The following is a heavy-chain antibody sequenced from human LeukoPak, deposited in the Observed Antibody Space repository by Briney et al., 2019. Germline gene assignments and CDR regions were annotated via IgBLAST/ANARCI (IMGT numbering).Heavy chain of an antibody. CDR3: ARGLGYCNGPSGRCLVYYYGMDV. CDR2: IIPIFGTA. V-gene: IGHV1-69*13. D-gene: IGHD2-15*01. Sequence: ASVTVSFKASGGTFSSYAISWVRQAPGQGLEWMGGIIPIFGTANYAQKFQGRVTITADESTSTAYMELSNLISEDTAVYYCARGLGYCNGPSGRCLVYYYGMDVWGKGTTVTVSS. J-gene: IGHJ6*04. CDR1: GGTFSSYA.